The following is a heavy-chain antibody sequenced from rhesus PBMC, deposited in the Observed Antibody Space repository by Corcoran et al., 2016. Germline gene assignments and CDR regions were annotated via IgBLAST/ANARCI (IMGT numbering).Heavy chain of an antibody. Sequence: QVQLQESGPGLVKPSETLSLTCAVSGYSISSNYWSWIRQPPGKGLEWIGYIYGSSGSTYYNPSLNDRVTISTDTSKNQFSLKLSSVTAADTAVYYCARGDSGTWIPFDYWGQGVLVTVSS. J-gene: IGHJ4*01. D-gene: IGHD6-25*01. CDR3: ARGDSGTWIPFDY. V-gene: IGHV4-147*01. CDR2: IYGSSGST. CDR1: GYSISSNY.